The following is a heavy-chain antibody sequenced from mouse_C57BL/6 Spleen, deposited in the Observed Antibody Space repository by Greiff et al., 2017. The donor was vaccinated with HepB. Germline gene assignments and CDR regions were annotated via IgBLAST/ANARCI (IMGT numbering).Heavy chain of an antibody. D-gene: IGHD2-4*01. CDR1: GYTFTSYW. CDR3: TRSPYDYDRYWYFDV. J-gene: IGHJ1*03. Sequence: EVQLQQSGTVLARPGASVKMSCKTSGYTFTSYWMHWVKQRPGQGLEWIGAIYPGNSDTSYNQKFKGKAKLTAVTSASTAYMELSSLTNEDSAVYYCTRSPYDYDRYWYFDVWGTGTTVTVSS. CDR2: IYPGNSDT. V-gene: IGHV1-5*01.